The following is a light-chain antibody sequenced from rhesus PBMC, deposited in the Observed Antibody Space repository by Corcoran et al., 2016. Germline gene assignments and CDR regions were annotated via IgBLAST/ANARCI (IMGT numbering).Light chain of an antibody. CDR2: EAS. Sequence: DIQMTQSPSSLSATVGDTVTITCRASQGISSYLNWFQQKPGKAPKLLIYEASSLESGVPSRFSGIGSGTYFTLTISSLQPEDFAAYYCLQHNSYPYSFGQGTKVEIK. V-gene: IGKV1-28*03. CDR1: QGISSY. J-gene: IGKJ2*01. CDR3: LQHNSYPYS.